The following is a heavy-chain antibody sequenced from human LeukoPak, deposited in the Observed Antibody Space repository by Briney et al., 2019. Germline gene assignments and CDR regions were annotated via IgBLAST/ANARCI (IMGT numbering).Heavy chain of an antibody. D-gene: IGHD3-9*01. CDR1: GFTFSSYA. CDR3: ARDERYFDWSYVLDY. J-gene: IGHJ4*02. CDR2: ISYDGSNK. Sequence: PGRSLRLSCAASGFTFSSYAMHWVRQAPGKGLEWVAVISYDGSNKYYADSVKGRFTISRDNSKNTLYLQMNSLRAEDTAVYYCARDERYFDWSYVLDYWGQGTLVTVSS. V-gene: IGHV3-30-3*01.